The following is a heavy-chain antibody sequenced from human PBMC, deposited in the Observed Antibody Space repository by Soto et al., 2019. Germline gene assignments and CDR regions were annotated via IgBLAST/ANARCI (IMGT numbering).Heavy chain of an antibody. V-gene: IGHV1-3*01. CDR2: INAGNGNT. D-gene: IGHD3-10*01. Sequence: QVQLVQSGAEVKKPGASVKVFCKASGYTFTSYAMHWVRQAPGQRLEWMGWINAGNGNTKYSQKFQGRVTITRDTSASTAYMELSSLRSEDTAVYYCATARGLYYYYGMDVWGQGTTVTVSS. J-gene: IGHJ6*02. CDR1: GYTFTSYA. CDR3: ATARGLYYYYGMDV.